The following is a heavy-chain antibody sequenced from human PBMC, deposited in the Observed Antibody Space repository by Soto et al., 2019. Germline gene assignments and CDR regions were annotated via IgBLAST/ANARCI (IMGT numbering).Heavy chain of an antibody. Sequence: HPGGSLRLSCATSGFTFSSYGMHWVRQAPGKGLEWVAVISYDGSSKYYADSVKGRFTISRDNSKNTLYLQMNSLRAEDTAVYYCAKEMAVTTSPTGFDYWGQGTLVTVPS. J-gene: IGHJ4*02. CDR2: ISYDGSSK. CDR1: GFTFSSYG. CDR3: AKEMAVTTSPTGFDY. V-gene: IGHV3-30*18. D-gene: IGHD4-17*01.